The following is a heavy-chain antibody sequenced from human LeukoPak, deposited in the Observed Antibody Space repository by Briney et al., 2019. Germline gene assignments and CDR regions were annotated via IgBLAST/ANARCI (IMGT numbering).Heavy chain of an antibody. CDR3: ARVGWEVPIDF. CDR2: INPSSGDT. V-gene: IGHV1-2*02. D-gene: IGHD1-26*01. CDR1: RDTFTGHY. J-gene: IGHJ4*02. Sequence: GASVKVSCKASRDTFTGHYIHWVRRAPGQGLEWMGWINPSSGDTKYAQNFQGRVTMTRGTSISTVYMDLSRLRSDDSAVYFCARVGWEVPIDFWGQGTLVTVSS.